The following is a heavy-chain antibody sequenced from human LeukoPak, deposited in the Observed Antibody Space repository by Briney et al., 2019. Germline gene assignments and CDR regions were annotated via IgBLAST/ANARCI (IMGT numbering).Heavy chain of an antibody. D-gene: IGHD5-24*01. Sequence: GESLKISCKGSGYSINNYWIGWVRQMPGKGLEWMGIIYPADSDIRYSPSFQGQVTITADKSISTVYLQWSSLKASDTAMYYCARGGDGYNPLIDYWGQGTLVTVSS. V-gene: IGHV5-51*01. CDR3: ARGGDGYNPLIDY. J-gene: IGHJ4*02. CDR1: GYSINNYW. CDR2: IYPADSDI.